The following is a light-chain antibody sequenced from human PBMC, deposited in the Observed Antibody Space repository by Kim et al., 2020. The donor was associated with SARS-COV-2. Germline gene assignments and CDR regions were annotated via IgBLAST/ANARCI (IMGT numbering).Light chain of an antibody. CDR3: NSRDRTGKRWV. CDR2: GRN. J-gene: IGLJ1*01. Sequence: AVEQTVKLKCQGYSLVSYNAGWYQQKPGQIPILVIYGRNNRPSGIQDRFSSSSSVNTASLTITGAQAEDEADYYCNSRDRTGKRWVFGAGTKVTVL. CDR1: SLVSYN. V-gene: IGLV3-19*01.